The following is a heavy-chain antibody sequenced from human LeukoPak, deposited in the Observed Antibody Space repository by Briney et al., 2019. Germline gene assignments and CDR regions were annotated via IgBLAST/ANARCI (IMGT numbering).Heavy chain of an antibody. V-gene: IGHV4-61*02. J-gene: IGHJ4*02. CDR2: LFSSGTT. D-gene: IGHD6-13*01. Sequence: SQTLSLTCTVSGGSFSSGDYSWNWIRQPAGQGLEWIGRLFSSGTTNYNPSLKSRVTISGDTSNNQFSLKLTSVTAADTAVYYCARDPYSSSWTFDYWGQGTLVTVSS. CDR3: ARDPYSSSWTFDY. CDR1: GGSFSSGDYS.